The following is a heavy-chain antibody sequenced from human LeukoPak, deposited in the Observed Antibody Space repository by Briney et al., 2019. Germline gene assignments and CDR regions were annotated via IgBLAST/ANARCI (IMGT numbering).Heavy chain of an antibody. D-gene: IGHD1-7*01. Sequence: PSETLSLTCTVSGGSISSSSYYWGWIRQPPGKGLEWIGSIYYSGSTYYNPSLKSRVTISVDTSKNQFSLKLSSVTAADTAVYYCARARPSITGTAGFDPWGRGTLVTVSS. V-gene: IGHV4-39*07. CDR2: IYYSGST. CDR1: GGSISSSSYY. CDR3: ARARPSITGTAGFDP. J-gene: IGHJ5*02.